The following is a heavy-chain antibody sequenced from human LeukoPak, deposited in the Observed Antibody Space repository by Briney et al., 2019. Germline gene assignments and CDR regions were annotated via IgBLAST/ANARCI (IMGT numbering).Heavy chain of an antibody. Sequence: GGSLRLSCAASGFTFSSYSMNWVRQAPGKGLEWVSSISSSSSYIYYADSVKGRFTISRDNAKNSLYLQMNSLRAEDTAVYYCAKDVWLAPLFDYWGQGTLVTVSS. CDR3: AKDVWLAPLFDY. J-gene: IGHJ4*02. D-gene: IGHD5-12*01. CDR1: GFTFSSYS. CDR2: ISSSSSYI. V-gene: IGHV3-21*01.